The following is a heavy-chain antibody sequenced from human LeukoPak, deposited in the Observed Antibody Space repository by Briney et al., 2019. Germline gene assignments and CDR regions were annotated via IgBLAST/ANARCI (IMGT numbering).Heavy chain of an antibody. CDR1: GYTFTSYD. D-gene: IGHD4-17*01. J-gene: IGHJ6*04. Sequence: ASVKVSCKASGYTFTSYDINWVRQATGQGLEWMGWMNPNSGNTGYAQKFQGRVTITRNTSISTAYMELSSLRSEDTAVYYCARGAMTTATMDVWGKGTTVTVSS. CDR3: ARGAMTTATMDV. CDR2: MNPNSGNT. V-gene: IGHV1-8*03.